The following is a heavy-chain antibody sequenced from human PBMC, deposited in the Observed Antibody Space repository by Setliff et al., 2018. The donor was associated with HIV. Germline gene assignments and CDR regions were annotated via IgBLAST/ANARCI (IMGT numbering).Heavy chain of an antibody. CDR1: GLTFDDYM. Sequence: PGGSLRLSCTASGLTFDDYMMHWVRQSPEWGMEWVSVISWDGFTTLYADSVKGRFTVSRDNSKNSLYLHLDSLKTEDTALYFCVKPRRITTVGGIGDVFDVGGQGTMVTVSS. CDR3: VKPRRITTVGGIGDVFDV. V-gene: IGHV3-43*01. CDR2: ISWDGFTT. J-gene: IGHJ3*01. D-gene: IGHD4-17*01.